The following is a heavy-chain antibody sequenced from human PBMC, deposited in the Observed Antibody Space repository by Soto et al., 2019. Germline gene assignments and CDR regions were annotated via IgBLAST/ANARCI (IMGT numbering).Heavy chain of an antibody. Sequence: PGGSLRLSCAASGFTFSSYSMNWVRQAPGKGLEWVSSISSSSSYIYYADSVKGRFTISRDNAKNSLYLQMNSLRAEDTAVYYWAIDRVAVAHDAFYICGQGTMVTVSS. CDR3: AIDRVAVAHDAFYI. CDR2: ISSSSSYI. V-gene: IGHV3-21*01. D-gene: IGHD6-19*01. CDR1: GFTFSSYS. J-gene: IGHJ3*02.